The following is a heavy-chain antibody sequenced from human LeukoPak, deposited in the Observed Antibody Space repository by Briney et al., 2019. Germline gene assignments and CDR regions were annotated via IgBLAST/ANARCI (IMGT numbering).Heavy chain of an antibody. CDR2: IYNSGST. J-gene: IGHJ3*01. CDR1: GVSISRYY. Sequence: KPSETLSLTCTVSGVSISRYYWACIRQPAGKELEWIGRIYNSGSTNYNPSLKSRVTMSVDTSKNQFSLKLSSMTAADTAVYYCAKPRATGQGIFDLWGQGAMVTVSS. D-gene: IGHD5-12*01. V-gene: IGHV4-4*07. CDR3: AKPRATGQGIFDL.